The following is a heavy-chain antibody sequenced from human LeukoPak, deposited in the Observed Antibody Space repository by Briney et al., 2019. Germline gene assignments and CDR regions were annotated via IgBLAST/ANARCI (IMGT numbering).Heavy chain of an antibody. D-gene: IGHD5-12*01. CDR1: GFTFDDYG. CDR2: INWNGGST. Sequence: PGGSLRLSCAAPGFTFDDYGMSWVRQAPGKGLEWVSGINWNGGSTGYADSVKGRFTISRDNSKNSLYLQMNSLRTEDTALYYCAKDMAHIVATYFDYWGQGTLVTVSS. CDR3: AKDMAHIVATYFDY. J-gene: IGHJ4*02. V-gene: IGHV3-20*04.